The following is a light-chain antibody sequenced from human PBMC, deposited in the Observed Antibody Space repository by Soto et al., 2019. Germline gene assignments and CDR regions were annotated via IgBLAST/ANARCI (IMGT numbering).Light chain of an antibody. CDR3: NQRSNWPFT. CDR2: KAS. CDR1: QSISSL. V-gene: IGKV1-5*03. Sequence: DLQRPPSPSTLSASVGESFPITVRASQSISSLSAWYQQKPGKDTKLLIYKASTLKSGVPSRFSGSGSGTEFTLTISSLEPEDFAVYYCNQRSNWPFTCGPGTKVDI. J-gene: IGKJ3*01.